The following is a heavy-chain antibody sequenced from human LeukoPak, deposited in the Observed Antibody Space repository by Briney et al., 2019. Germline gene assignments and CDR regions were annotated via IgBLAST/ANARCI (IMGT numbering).Heavy chain of an antibody. J-gene: IGHJ6*03. D-gene: IGHD1-14*01. CDR1: GGSFSGYH. CDR3: ARGRNWETFYHYCMDV. CDR2: INHSGNT. V-gene: IGHV4-34*01. Sequence: SETLSLTCGVSGGSFSGYHWTWIRQLPGKGLEWMGEINHSGNTIYNPSLKSRVTISIDTSKNQISLNMRSVTAADTAVYYCARGRNWETFYHYCMDVWGNGTTVTVSS.